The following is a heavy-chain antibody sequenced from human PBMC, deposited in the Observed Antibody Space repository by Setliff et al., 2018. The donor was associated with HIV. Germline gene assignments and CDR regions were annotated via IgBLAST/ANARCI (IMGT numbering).Heavy chain of an antibody. CDR2: IYFTGSS. D-gene: IGHD4-17*01. J-gene: IGHJ3*01. CDR1: GGSISTYY. Sequence: ASETPSLTCTVSGGSISTYYWSWIRQPPGKGLEWIGSIYFTGSSDNNPSLKSRVTLSVDTSKHQFSLKLSSATAADTAVYYCARVQMAYAAFDVWGQGTMVTVSS. CDR3: ARVQMAYAAFDV. V-gene: IGHV4-59*01.